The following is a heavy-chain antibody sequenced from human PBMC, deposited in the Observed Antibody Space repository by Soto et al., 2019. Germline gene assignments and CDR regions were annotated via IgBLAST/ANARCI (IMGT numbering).Heavy chain of an antibody. CDR3: ARDLWYYYDSSGYSLDY. Sequence: GGSLRLSCAASGFTFSSYSMNWVRQAPGKGLEWVSYISSSSSTIYYADSVKGRFTISRDNAKNSLYLQMNSLRDEDTAVYYCARDLWYYYDSSGYSLDYWRQGTLVTVSS. CDR1: GFTFSSYS. J-gene: IGHJ4*02. D-gene: IGHD3-22*01. CDR2: ISSSSSTI. V-gene: IGHV3-48*02.